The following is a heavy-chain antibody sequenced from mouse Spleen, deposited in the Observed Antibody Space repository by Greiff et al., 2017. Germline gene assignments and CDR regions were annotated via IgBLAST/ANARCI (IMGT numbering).Heavy chain of an antibody. J-gene: IGHJ3*01. CDR2: IDPETGDT. V-gene: IGHV14-4*01. CDR3: TLTPAWFAY. D-gene: IGHD1-3*01. Sequence: EVQLQESGAELVRPGASVKLSCTASGINIKDAYMHWVKQRPDQGLEWIGWIDPETGDTEYASKFQGKATITADTSSNTAYLQLSSLTSEDTAVYYCTLTPAWFAYWGQGTLVTVSA. CDR1: GINIKDAY.